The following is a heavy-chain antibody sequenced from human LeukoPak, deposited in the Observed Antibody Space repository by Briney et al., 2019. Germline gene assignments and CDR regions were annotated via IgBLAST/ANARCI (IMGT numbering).Heavy chain of an antibody. D-gene: IGHD1-26*01. J-gene: IGHJ6*02. V-gene: IGHV3-30-3*01. CDR2: ISYDGNIR. CDR1: GFTFSSYD. CDR3: AKEWPWENYYYGMNV. Sequence: PGGSLRLSCAASGFTFSSYDMHWVRQAPGKGLEWVTVISYDGNIRYYADSVKGRLTISRDNSKNTVFLQMDRLRDEDTAVYHCAKEWPWENYYYGMNVWGQGTTVTVSS.